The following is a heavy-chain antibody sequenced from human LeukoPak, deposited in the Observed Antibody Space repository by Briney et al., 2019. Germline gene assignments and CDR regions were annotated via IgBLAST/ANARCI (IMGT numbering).Heavy chain of an antibody. CDR3: ARIAYYYDSSGNGYFDY. CDR2: IYYSGST. J-gene: IGHJ4*02. Sequence: SQTLSLTCTVSGGSISSGGYYWSWIRQHPGKGLEWIGYIYYSGSTYYNPSLKSRVTISVDTSKNQFSLKLSSVTAADTAVYYCARIAYYYDSSGNGYFDYWGQGTLVTVSS. CDR1: GGSISSGGYY. V-gene: IGHV4-31*03. D-gene: IGHD3-22*01.